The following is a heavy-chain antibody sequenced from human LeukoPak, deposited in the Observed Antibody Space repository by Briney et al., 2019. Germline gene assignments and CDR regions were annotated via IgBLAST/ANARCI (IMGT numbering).Heavy chain of an antibody. CDR3: ARNYGSGSYYFDY. V-gene: IGHV4-30-2*01. Sequence: SQTLSLTCAVSGGSISSGGYSWSRIRQPPGKGLEWIGYIYHSGSTYYNPSLKSRVTISVDRSKNQFSLKLSSVTAADTAVYYCARNYGSGSYYFDYWGQGTLVTVSS. J-gene: IGHJ4*02. D-gene: IGHD3-10*01. CDR1: GGSISSGGYS. CDR2: IYHSGST.